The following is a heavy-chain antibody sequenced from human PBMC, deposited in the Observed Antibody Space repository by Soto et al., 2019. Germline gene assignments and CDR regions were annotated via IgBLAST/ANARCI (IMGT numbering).Heavy chain of an antibody. CDR1: GYTFTSYY. Sequence: ASVKVSCKASGYTFTSYYMHWVRQAPGQGLEWMGIINPSGGSTSYAQKFQGRVTMTRDMSTSTVYMELSSLRSGDTAVYYCARGRIQIGLFDYWGQGTLVTVSS. CDR2: INPSGGST. D-gene: IGHD2-15*01. CDR3: ARGRIQIGLFDY. J-gene: IGHJ4*02. V-gene: IGHV1-46*03.